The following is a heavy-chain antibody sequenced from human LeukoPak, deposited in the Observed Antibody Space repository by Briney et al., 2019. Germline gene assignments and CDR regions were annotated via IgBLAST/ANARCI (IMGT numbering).Heavy chain of an antibody. CDR2: IKQDGSEK. D-gene: IGHD3-22*01. CDR3: ARDIYDSSGYYGAFDI. V-gene: IGHV3-7*01. Sequence: GGSLRLSCAASGFTFTNCWMSWVRQAPGKGLEWVANIKQDGSEKYYVDSVKGRFTISRDNAKNSLYLQMNSLRAEDTAVYYCARDIYDSSGYYGAFDIWGQGTMVTVSS. CDR1: GFTFTNCW. J-gene: IGHJ3*02.